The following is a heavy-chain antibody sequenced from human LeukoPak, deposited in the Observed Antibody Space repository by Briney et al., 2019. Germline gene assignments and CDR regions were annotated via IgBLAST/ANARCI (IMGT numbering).Heavy chain of an antibody. J-gene: IGHJ4*02. D-gene: IGHD1-26*01. CDR3: TSGGWWELRAGY. CDR2: ISGSGGST. Sequence: GGSLRLSCAASGFTFSSYAMSWVRQAPGKGLEWVSAISGSGGSTYYADSVKGRFTISRDNSKNTLYLQMNSLKTEDTAVYYCTSGGWWELRAGYWGQGTLVTVSS. CDR1: GFTFSSYA. V-gene: IGHV3-23*01.